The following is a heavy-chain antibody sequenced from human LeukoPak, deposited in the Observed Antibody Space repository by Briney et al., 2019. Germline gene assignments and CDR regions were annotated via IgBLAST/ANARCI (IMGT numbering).Heavy chain of an antibody. J-gene: IGHJ4*02. V-gene: IGHV4-61*02. D-gene: IGHD3-9*01. Sequence: SETLSLTCTVSGGSISSGSYYWSWIRQPAGKGLEWIGRLYISGSTNYNPSLKSRVTILLDTSKNQFSLNLSSVTAADTAVYYGAREGLRYFDWLQIWGQGTLVTVSS. CDR2: LYISGST. CDR3: AREGLRYFDWLQI. CDR1: GGSISSGSYY.